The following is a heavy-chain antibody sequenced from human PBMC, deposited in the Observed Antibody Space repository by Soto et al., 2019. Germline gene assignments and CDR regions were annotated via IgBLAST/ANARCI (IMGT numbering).Heavy chain of an antibody. CDR3: ARSQRARPAFTFDY. J-gene: IGHJ4*02. V-gene: IGHV4-61*01. CDR2: IYYSGTT. CDR1: GDSVSNDNYY. D-gene: IGHD2-2*01. Sequence: SETLSLTCAVSGDSVSNDNYYWSWIRQPPGKGLEWIGYIYYSGTTNYNSYLKSRLSLSVDMSKNQFSLKLASVTAADTAVYFCARSQRARPAFTFDYWGQGALVTVSS.